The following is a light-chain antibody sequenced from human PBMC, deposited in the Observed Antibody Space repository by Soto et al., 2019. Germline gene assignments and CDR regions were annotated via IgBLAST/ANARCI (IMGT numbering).Light chain of an antibody. CDR1: QSISSY. J-gene: IGKJ1*01. CDR2: AAS. CDR3: QQSYSTPPT. V-gene: IGKV1-39*01. Sequence: DIQMTQSPSSLSASVGDRVTITCRASQSISSYLNWYQQKPGKAPKLLIYAASSLQSWVPSRFSGSGSGTDFTHTISSLQPEDFATYYCQQSYSTPPTFGQGTKVEIK.